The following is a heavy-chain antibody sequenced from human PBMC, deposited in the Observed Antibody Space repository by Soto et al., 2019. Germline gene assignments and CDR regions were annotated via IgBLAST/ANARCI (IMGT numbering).Heavy chain of an antibody. CDR2: TRNKANSYTT. J-gene: IGHJ3*02. CDR3: ARAYDSSGYYNAFDI. V-gene: IGHV3-72*01. Sequence: GGSLRLSCAASGFTFSDHYMDWVRQAPGKGLEWVGRTRNKANSYTTEYAASVKGRFTISRDDSKNSLYLQMNSLKTEDTAMYYCARAYDSSGYYNAFDILVQGTMVTVSS. CDR1: GFTFSDHY. D-gene: IGHD3-22*01.